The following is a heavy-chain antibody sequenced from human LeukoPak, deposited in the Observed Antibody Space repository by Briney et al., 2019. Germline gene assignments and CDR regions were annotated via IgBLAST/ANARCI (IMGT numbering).Heavy chain of an antibody. CDR1: GYTFTNYA. CDR2: VNAGNGNT. D-gene: IGHD3-10*01. V-gene: IGHV1-3*01. CDR3: AGDRGVTMVRGVIDSFDY. J-gene: IGHJ4*02. Sequence: ASVKVSCKASGYTFTNYAIHWVRQAPGQRLEWMGWVNAGNGNTKYSQKFQGRVAITRDTSASTAYMKLSSLRSEDTAVYFCAGDRGVTMVRGVIDSFDYWGQGTLVTVSS.